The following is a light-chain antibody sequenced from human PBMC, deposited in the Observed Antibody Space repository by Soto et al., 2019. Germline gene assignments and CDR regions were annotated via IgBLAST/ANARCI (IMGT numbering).Light chain of an antibody. CDR1: SSDVGGYDY. CDR3: SSYSISTAYL. J-gene: IGLJ1*01. V-gene: IGLV2-14*01. CDR2: EVS. Sequence: ALTQPASVSGSPGQSITISCTGTSSDVGGYDYVSWYQLHPGKAPKLMIFEVSNRPSGVSYRFSGSKSGNTASLTISGLQAEDEADYFCSSYSISTAYLFGTGTKVTAL.